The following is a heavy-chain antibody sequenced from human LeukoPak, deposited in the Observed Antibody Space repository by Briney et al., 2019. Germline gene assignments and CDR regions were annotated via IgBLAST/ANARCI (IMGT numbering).Heavy chain of an antibody. V-gene: IGHV3-30*03. CDR2: ISYDGSNK. D-gene: IGHD2-21*02. Sequence: GGSLRLSYVASRFTFSSYGMHWVRQAPGKGLEGVAGISYDGSNKYNADSVKGRISISRDNSKNTLYLQMNSLRAEDTAVYYCASELAHCGGDCYSAFDIWGQGTMVTVSS. J-gene: IGHJ3*02. CDR3: ASELAHCGGDCYSAFDI. CDR1: RFTFSSYG.